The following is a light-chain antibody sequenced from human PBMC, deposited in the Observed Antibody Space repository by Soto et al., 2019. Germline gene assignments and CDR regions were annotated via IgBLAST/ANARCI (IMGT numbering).Light chain of an antibody. CDR2: EVS. V-gene: IGLV2-14*01. J-gene: IGLJ1*01. CDR3: TSYTSSSTNYV. Sequence: QSVLTQPASVSGSPGQSITISCTGTSSDIGGYNYVSWYQQHPGKAPKLMIYEVSNRPSGVSNRFSGSKSGNTASLTISGLQAEDEAGYYCTSYTSSSTNYVFGTGTKLTVL. CDR1: SSDIGGYNY.